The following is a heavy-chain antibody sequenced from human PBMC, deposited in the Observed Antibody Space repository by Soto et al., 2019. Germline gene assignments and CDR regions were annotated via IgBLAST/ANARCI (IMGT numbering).Heavy chain of an antibody. CDR2: IYFDGITT. J-gene: IGHJ4*02. Sequence: GGSLRLSCTASGFTFNTHWMHWVRQAPGKGLVWVSRIYFDGITTNYADSVKGRLTVSRDNAKNTVYLHVNTLRNEDTAVYYCARGGAMGVDYWGQGTLVTVSS. V-gene: IGHV3-74*01. CDR3: ARGGAMGVDY. D-gene: IGHD1-26*01. CDR1: GFTFNTHW.